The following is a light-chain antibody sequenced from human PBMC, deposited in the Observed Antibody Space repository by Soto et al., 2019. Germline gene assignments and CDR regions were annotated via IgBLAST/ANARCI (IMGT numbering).Light chain of an antibody. CDR1: SSDIGAYNF. CDR2: DVN. Sequence: SVLTQPASVSGSPGQSITISCTGTSSDIGAYNFVSWYQQHPGKAPKLMPYDVNIRPSGVSNRFSGSKSGNTASLTISGLQAEDEADYYCTSWTTSTTMIFGGGTKVTVL. V-gene: IGLV2-14*03. J-gene: IGLJ2*01. CDR3: TSWTTSTTMI.